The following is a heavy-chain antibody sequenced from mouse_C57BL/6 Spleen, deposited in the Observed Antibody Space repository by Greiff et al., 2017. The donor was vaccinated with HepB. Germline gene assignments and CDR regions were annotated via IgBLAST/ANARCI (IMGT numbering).Heavy chain of an antibody. Sequence: QVQLQQPGAELVKPGASVKLSCKASGYTFTSYWMQWVKQRPGQGLEWIGEIDPSDSYTNYNQKFKGKATLTVDTSSSTAYMQLSSLTSEDSAVYYCARSGATVVARAMDDWGQGTSVTVSS. CDR2: IDPSDSYT. CDR1: GYTFTSYW. D-gene: IGHD1-1*01. CDR3: ARSGATVVARAMDD. V-gene: IGHV1-50*01. J-gene: IGHJ4*01.